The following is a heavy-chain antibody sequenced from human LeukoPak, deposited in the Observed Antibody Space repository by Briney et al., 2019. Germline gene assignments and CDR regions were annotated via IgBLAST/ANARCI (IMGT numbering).Heavy chain of an antibody. CDR2: ISSSSYYI. CDR1: GFTFSSYT. CDR3: ARKGYYASSGYLGYFQH. J-gene: IGHJ1*01. Sequence: GGSLRLSCAASGFTFSSYTMNWVRQAPGKGLEWVSSISSSSYYIYYADSVKGRFTISRDNGKNSLYLQMNSLRAEDTAVYYCARKGYYASSGYLGYFQHWGQGTLVTVSS. V-gene: IGHV3-21*01. D-gene: IGHD3-22*01.